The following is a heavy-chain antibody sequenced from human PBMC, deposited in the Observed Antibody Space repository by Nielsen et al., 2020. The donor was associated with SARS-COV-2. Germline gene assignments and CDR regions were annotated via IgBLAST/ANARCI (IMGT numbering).Heavy chain of an antibody. CDR2: IKQDGSEK. CDR1: GFTFSRSW. Sequence: GESLKISCAASGFTFSRSWMSWVRQAPGKGLAWVANIKQDGSEKYYVDSVKGRFTISRDNAKNSLSLQMNSLRAEDTALYHCARGSSSWTQYKYGMDVWGQGTTVTVSS. CDR3: ARGSSSWTQYKYGMDV. J-gene: IGHJ6*02. D-gene: IGHD6-13*01. V-gene: IGHV3-7*03.